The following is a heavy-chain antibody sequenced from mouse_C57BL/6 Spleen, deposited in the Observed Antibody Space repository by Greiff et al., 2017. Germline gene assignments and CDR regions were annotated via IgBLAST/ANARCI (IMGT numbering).Heavy chain of an antibody. V-gene: IGHV1-80*01. J-gene: IGHJ1*03. D-gene: IGHD2-5*01. CDR1: GYAFSSYW. Sequence: QVQLQQSGAELVKPGASVKISCKASGYAFSSYWMNWVKQRPGKGLEWIGQIYPGDGDTNYNGKFKGKATLTADKSSSTAYMQLSSLTSEDSAVYCCARSLYSNHWYFDVWGTGTTVTVSS. CDR2: IYPGDGDT. CDR3: ARSLYSNHWYFDV.